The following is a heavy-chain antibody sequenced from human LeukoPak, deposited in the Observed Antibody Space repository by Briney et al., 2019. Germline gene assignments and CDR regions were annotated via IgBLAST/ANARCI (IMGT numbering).Heavy chain of an antibody. V-gene: IGHV4-31*03. Sequence: SQTLSLTCTVSGGSISSGGYYWSWIRQHPGKGLEWIGYICYSGSTYYNPSLKSRVTISVDTSKNQFSLKLSSVTAADTAVYYCARDRGDDYGDLRNNWFDPWGQGTLVTVSS. D-gene: IGHD4-17*01. CDR2: ICYSGST. CDR1: GGSISSGGYY. J-gene: IGHJ5*02. CDR3: ARDRGDDYGDLRNNWFDP.